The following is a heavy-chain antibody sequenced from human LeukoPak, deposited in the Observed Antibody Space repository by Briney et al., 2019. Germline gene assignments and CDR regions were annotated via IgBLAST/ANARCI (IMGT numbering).Heavy chain of an antibody. J-gene: IGHJ3*02. V-gene: IGHV3-33*01. CDR1: GFTFSSYG. Sequence: GRSLGLSCAASGFTFSSYGMHWVRQAPGKGLEWVAVIWYDGSNKYYADSAKGRFTISRDNSKNTLYLQMNSLRAEDTAVYYCARDCGGGSCDAFDIWGQGTMVTVSS. D-gene: IGHD2-15*01. CDR3: ARDCGGGSCDAFDI. CDR2: IWYDGSNK.